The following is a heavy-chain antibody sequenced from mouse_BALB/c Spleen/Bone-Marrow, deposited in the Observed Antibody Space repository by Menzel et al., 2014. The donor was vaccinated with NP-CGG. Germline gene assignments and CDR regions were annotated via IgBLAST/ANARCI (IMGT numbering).Heavy chain of an antibody. CDR3: ARGGNWEDFDY. Sequence: DVHLVESGGGLVQPGGSLKLSCAASGFTFSSFGMHWVRQAPERGLEWVAYISSGSGTIFYADTVKGRFTISRDNPKNTLFLQMTSLRSEDTAMYYCARGGNWEDFDYWGQGTTLTVSS. D-gene: IGHD4-1*01. CDR2: ISSGSGTI. CDR1: GFTFSSFG. J-gene: IGHJ2*01. V-gene: IGHV5-17*02.